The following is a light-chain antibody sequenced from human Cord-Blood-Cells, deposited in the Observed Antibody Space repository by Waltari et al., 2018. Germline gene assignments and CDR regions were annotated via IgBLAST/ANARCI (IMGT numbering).Light chain of an antibody. Sequence: QSALTQPAFVSGSPGQSITISCPGTSSDVGGYNYVSWYQQHPGKAPKLMIYDVSNRPSGVSNRFSGSKSGNTASLTISGLQAEDEADYYCSSYTSSSTWVFGGGTKLTVL. J-gene: IGLJ3*02. CDR1: SSDVGGYNY. V-gene: IGLV2-14*03. CDR3: SSYTSSSTWV. CDR2: DVS.